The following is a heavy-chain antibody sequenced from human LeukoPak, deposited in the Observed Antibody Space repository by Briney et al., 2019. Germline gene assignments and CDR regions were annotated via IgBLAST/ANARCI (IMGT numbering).Heavy chain of an antibody. J-gene: IGHJ6*03. V-gene: IGHV4-38-2*02. CDR3: ARSRRYIVAVVPLYYYYMDV. D-gene: IGHD5-12*01. CDR1: DYSISSGYY. Sequence: PSETLSLTCTVSDYSISSGYYWGWIRQPPGKGLEWIGSIYHSGSTYYNPSLKSRVTISVDTSKNQFSLKLSSVTAADTAVYYCARSRRYIVAVVPLYYYYMDVWGKGTTVTVSS. CDR2: IYHSGST.